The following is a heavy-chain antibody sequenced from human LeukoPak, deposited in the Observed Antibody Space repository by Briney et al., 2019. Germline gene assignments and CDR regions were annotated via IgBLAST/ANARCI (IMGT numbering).Heavy chain of an antibody. CDR2: IYHSGST. D-gene: IGHD3-10*01. V-gene: IGHV4-30-2*01. Sequence: SETLSLTWAVSGGSISSGGYSWSWIRQPPGKGLEWFGYIYHSGSTYYNPSLKSRVTISVDRSKNQFSLKLSSVTAADTAVYYCARVNYYGSGSSGGLDYWGQGTLVTVSS. CDR1: GGSISSGGYS. J-gene: IGHJ4*02. CDR3: ARVNYYGSGSSGGLDY.